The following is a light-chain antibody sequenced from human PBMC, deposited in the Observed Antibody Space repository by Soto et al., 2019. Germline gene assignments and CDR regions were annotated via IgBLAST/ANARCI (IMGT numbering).Light chain of an antibody. J-gene: IGKJ1*01. V-gene: IGKV3-20*01. Sequence: IVLTQSPATLSLSPGERATLSCRASLTISDNYLAWYQQKAGQAPRLVIFGASSRATGIPDRFSASGSGTDFTLTISRLEPEDFAVYYCQQYSMAPLTFGQGTKVDIK. CDR3: QQYSMAPLT. CDR2: GAS. CDR1: LTISDNY.